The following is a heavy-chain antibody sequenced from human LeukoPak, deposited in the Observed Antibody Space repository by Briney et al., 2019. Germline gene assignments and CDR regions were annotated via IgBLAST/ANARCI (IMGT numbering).Heavy chain of an antibody. CDR2: INHSGST. CDR3: ARGEDYSNYGWMYYFDY. V-gene: IGHV4-34*01. J-gene: IGHJ4*02. CDR1: GGSFSGYY. Sequence: SETLSLTCAVYGGSFSGYYWSWIRQPPGKGLEGIGEINHSGSTNYNPSLKSRVTISVDTSKNQFSLKLSSVTAADTAVYYCARGEDYSNYGWMYYFDYWGQGTLVTVSS. D-gene: IGHD4-11*01.